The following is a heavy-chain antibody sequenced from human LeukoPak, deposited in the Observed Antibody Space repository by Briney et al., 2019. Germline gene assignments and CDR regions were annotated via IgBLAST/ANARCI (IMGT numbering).Heavy chain of an antibody. J-gene: IGHJ3*02. V-gene: IGHV3-23*01. D-gene: IGHD1-26*01. CDR1: GFTFSSYA. Sequence: GGSLRLSCAASGFTFSSYAMTWVRQAPGKGLQWVSAVSGSGAHTYYADSVKGRFTISRDNSKNTLYLQMNSLRAEDTAVYYCAEDPLYSGSFDAFDIWGQGTMVTVSS. CDR3: AEDPLYSGSFDAFDI. CDR2: VSGSGAHT.